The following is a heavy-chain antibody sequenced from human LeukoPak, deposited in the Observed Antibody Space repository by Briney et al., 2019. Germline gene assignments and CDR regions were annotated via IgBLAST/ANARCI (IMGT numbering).Heavy chain of an antibody. J-gene: IGHJ4*02. CDR1: GFSFTNAW. CDR2: IKSKADGGTT. D-gene: IGHD5-12*01. V-gene: IGHV3-15*01. Sequence: GGSLRLSCAASGFSFTNAWMTCVRQAPGKGLEWVGRIKSKADGGTTDYAAPVKGRFTISRDDSKNTLYVQMSSLKTEDTALYYCTTDTKDVVTTIGALDFWGQGIPVTVSS. CDR3: TTDTKDVVTTIGALDF.